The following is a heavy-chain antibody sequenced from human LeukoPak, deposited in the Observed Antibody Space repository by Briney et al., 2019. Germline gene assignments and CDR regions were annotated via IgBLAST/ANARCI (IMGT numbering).Heavy chain of an antibody. V-gene: IGHV3-23*01. CDR3: ARSSDTRFGELVL. J-gene: IGHJ1*01. CDR1: GFTFSSYA. Sequence: PGGSLRLSCAASGFTFSSYAMSWVRQAPGKGLEWVSAISGSGGSTYYADSVKGRFTISRDNSKNTLYLQMGSLRTEDMAMYYCARSSDTRFGELVLWGQGTLVTVSS. D-gene: IGHD3-16*01. CDR2: ISGSGGST.